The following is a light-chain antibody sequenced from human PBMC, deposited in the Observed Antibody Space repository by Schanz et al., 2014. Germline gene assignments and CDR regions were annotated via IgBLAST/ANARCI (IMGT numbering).Light chain of an antibody. CDR3: SSYTSSSTLV. V-gene: IGLV2-14*02. CDR1: SSDVGSYNL. CDR2: EGS. J-gene: IGLJ2*01. Sequence: QSALTQPASVSGSPGQSITISCTGTSSDVGSYNLVSWYQQHPGKAPKLMIYEGSKRPSGVSNRFSGSKSDNTASLTVSGLQAEDEADYYCSSYTSSSTLVFGGGTKLTVL.